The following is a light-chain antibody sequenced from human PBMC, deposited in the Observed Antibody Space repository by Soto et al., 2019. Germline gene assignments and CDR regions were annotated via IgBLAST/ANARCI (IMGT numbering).Light chain of an antibody. CDR2: SNS. CDR3: AAWDDSLNGYV. CDR1: SPNIGSNT. V-gene: IGLV1-44*01. Sequence: QSVLTQPPSASGTPGQRVTISCSGSSPNIGSNTVNWYQQLPGTAPKLLIYSNSQRPSGVPDRFSGSKSGTSASLAISGLQSEDEADHYCAAWDDSLNGYVFGTGTKLTVL. J-gene: IGLJ1*01.